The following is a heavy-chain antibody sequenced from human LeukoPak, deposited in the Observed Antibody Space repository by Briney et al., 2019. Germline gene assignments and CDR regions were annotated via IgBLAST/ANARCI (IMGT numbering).Heavy chain of an antibody. CDR2: IKQDGSEK. D-gene: IGHD3-3*01. J-gene: IGHJ6*03. CDR3: AKDSGETLLRFLDRPSYMDV. CDR1: GFTFSSRDW. V-gene: IGHV3-7*03. Sequence: GGSLRLSCVASGFTFSSRDWMTWVRQAPGKGLEWVANIKQDGSEKNYVDSVKGRFTISRDNAKNSVDLQMNSLRPEDTALYYCAKDSGETLLRFLDRPSYMDVWGKGTTVTVSS.